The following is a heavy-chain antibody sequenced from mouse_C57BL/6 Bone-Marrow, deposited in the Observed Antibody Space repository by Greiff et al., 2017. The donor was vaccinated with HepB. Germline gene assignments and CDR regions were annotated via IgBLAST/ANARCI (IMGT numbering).Heavy chain of an antibody. D-gene: IGHD1-1*01. CDR3: ARPTVVATEHWYFDV. V-gene: IGHV1-19*01. J-gene: IGHJ1*03. CDR1: GYTFTDYY. Sequence: VQLQQSGPVLVKPGASVKMSCKASGYTFTDYYMNWVKQSHGKSLEWIGVINPYNGGTSYNRKFKGKATLTVDKSSSTAYMELNSLTSEDSAVYYCARPTVVATEHWYFDVWGTGTTVTVSS. CDR2: INPYNGGT.